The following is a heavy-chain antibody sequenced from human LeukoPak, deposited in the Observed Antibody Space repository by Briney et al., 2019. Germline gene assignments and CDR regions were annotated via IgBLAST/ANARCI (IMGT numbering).Heavy chain of an antibody. CDR1: GFTFSSYG. J-gene: IGHJ4*02. Sequence: GGSLRLSCAASGFTFSSYGMHWVRQAPGKGLGWVAVIWYGGSNKYYADSVKGRFTISRDNSKNTLYLQMNSLRAEDMAVYYCAKDYGSSSNYFDYWGQGTLVTVSS. CDR3: AKDYGSSSNYFDY. V-gene: IGHV3-30*02. CDR2: IWYGGSNK. D-gene: IGHD6-13*01.